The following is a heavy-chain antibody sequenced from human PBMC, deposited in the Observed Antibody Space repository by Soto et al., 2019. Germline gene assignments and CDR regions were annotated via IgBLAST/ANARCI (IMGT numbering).Heavy chain of an antibody. Sequence: SETLSLTCAVAGGSINSPNYYWSWIRQPPGKALEWIGYFYYTGSTYYNPSLKSRATISAEDSNNQFSLMLSSVTAADTAVYYCARVCGGDCHNGMDVWGQGTTVTVSS. J-gene: IGHJ6*02. CDR1: GGSINSPNYY. D-gene: IGHD2-21*02. V-gene: IGHV4-30-4*01. CDR2: FYYTGST. CDR3: ARVCGGDCHNGMDV.